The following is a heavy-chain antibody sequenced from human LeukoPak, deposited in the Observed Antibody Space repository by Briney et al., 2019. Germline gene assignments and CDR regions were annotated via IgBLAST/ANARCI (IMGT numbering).Heavy chain of an antibody. D-gene: IGHD2-2*01. CDR3: AREGEDIVVVRGIYYYYGMDV. Sequence: ASVKVSCKASGYTFTSYYMHWVRQAPGQGLEWMGIINPSGGSTSYAQKFQGRVTMTRDTSTSTVYMELSSLRSEDTAVYYCAREGEDIVVVRGIYYYYGMDVWGQGTTVTVSS. CDR2: INPSGGST. CDR1: GYTFTSYY. V-gene: IGHV1-46*01. J-gene: IGHJ6*02.